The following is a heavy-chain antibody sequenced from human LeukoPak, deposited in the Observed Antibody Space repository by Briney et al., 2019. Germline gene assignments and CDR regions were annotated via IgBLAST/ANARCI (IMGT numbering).Heavy chain of an antibody. Sequence: PGGSLRLSCAASGFTFSTYEMNWVRQAPGKGLEWVSYISSSGSTIYYADSLKGRFTISRDNAKNSLYLQMNSLRAEDTAVYYCARDRAIHLFDYWGQGTLVTVSS. D-gene: IGHD2-2*02. V-gene: IGHV3-48*03. CDR1: GFTFSTYE. J-gene: IGHJ4*02. CDR3: ARDRAIHLFDY. CDR2: ISSSGSTI.